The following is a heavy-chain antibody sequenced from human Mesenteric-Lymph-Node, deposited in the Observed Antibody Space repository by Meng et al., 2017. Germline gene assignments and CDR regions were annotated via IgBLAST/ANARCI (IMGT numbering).Heavy chain of an antibody. CDR1: GYTFTGYF. V-gene: IGHV1-2*06. D-gene: IGHD2-15*01. J-gene: IGHJ4*02. CDR3: ARGRSYCSGGSCSSEYYFDY. CDR2: LNPDSGGT. Sequence: QVQLVQSGAEVKNPGASVKVSCKTSGYTFTGYFMFWVRLAPGQGLEWRGRLNPDSGGTNYAQKFQGRVTMTRDTSINTAYMELSSLRSDDAALYFCARGRSYCSGGSCSSEYYFDYWGQGTLVTVSS.